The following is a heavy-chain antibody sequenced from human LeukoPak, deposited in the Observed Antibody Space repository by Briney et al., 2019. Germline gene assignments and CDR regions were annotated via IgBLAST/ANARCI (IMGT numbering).Heavy chain of an antibody. D-gene: IGHD3-16*01. Sequence: GGSLTLSCAASGFTFSNDWMHWVRQAPGEEMEGVSRINERCSIISYADSVKGRFTISRENARNTLYLQMNSLTAEDTAVYYCVRDLILVWTPGDDFDHWGQGTLVTVSS. CDR2: INERCSII. CDR1: GFTFSNDW. CDR3: VRDLILVWTPGDDFDH. V-gene: IGHV3-74*01. J-gene: IGHJ4*02.